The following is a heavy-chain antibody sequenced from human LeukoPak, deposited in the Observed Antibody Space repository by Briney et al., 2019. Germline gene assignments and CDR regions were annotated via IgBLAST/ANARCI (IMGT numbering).Heavy chain of an antibody. D-gene: IGHD4-23*01. J-gene: IGHJ6*02. CDR2: IYYSGST. CDR3: ARPVDYYYALDI. CDR1: GGSISSSNYY. Sequence: PSETLSLTCTVSGGSISSSNYYWGWIRQPPGKGLEWIGSIYYSGSTYYNPSLKSRVTISVDTSKNQFSLKVSSVTAGDTAVYYCARPVDYYYALDIWGQGTTVTVSS. V-gene: IGHV4-39*01.